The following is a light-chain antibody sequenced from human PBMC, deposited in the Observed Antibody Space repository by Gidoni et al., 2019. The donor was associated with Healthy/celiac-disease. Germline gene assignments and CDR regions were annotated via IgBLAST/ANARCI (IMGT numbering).Light chain of an antibody. CDR1: KSISSY. Sequence: DIQMTQSPSSLSASVGDRVTITCRASKSISSYLSWYQKKQGKAPKLLIYAASSLQSGVPSRFSGSGSGTAFPLTISSLQPEDFATYYCQQSYSTPLRFGQGTKVEIK. CDR2: AAS. CDR3: QQSYSTPLR. V-gene: IGKV1-39*01. J-gene: IGKJ1*01.